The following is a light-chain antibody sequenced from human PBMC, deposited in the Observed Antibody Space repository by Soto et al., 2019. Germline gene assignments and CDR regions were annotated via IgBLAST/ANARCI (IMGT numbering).Light chain of an antibody. CDR2: DVS. V-gene: IGLV2-14*01. Sequence: QSVLTQPASVSGSPGQSITISCTGTSSDVGGYNYVSWYQQHPGKAPKLMIYDVSNRPSGVSNRFSGSKSGNTASLTISGLQAEDVADYYCSSYASNSTPLSVFVTGTNVTVL. J-gene: IGLJ1*01. CDR3: SSYASNSTPLSV. CDR1: SSDVGGYNY.